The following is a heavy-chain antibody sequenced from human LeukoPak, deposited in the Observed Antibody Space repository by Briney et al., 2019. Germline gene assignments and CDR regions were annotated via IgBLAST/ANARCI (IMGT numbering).Heavy chain of an antibody. V-gene: IGHV4-34*01. J-gene: IGHJ4*02. CDR3: AREFPYGSGSYYLRYFDY. Sequence: PSETLSLTCAVYGGSFSGYYWSWIRQPPGKGLEWIGEINHSGGTNYNPSLKSRVTISVDTSKNQFSLKLSSVTAADTAVYYCAREFPYGSGSYYLRYFDYWGQGTLVTVSS. CDR1: GGSFSGYY. CDR2: INHSGGT. D-gene: IGHD3-10*01.